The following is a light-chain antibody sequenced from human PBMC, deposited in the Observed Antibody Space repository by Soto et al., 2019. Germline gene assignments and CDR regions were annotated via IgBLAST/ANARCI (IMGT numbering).Light chain of an antibody. J-gene: IGKJ2*01. V-gene: IGKV1-5*03. CDR3: QQYNDYSPYT. CDR2: NAS. Sequence: DIHMTQSPSTLSASVGDRVTITCRASESISRWLAWYQQKPGKAPNLLIFNASSLASGVPSRFSGSGSGTEFTLTISSLQPDDFATYYCQQYNDYSPYTFGQGTKLEIK. CDR1: ESISRW.